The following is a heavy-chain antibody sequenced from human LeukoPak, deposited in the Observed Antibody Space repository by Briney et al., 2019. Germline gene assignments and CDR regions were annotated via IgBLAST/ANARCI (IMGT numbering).Heavy chain of an antibody. V-gene: IGHV4-39*07. D-gene: IGHD3-22*01. CDR1: GDSISNTNYY. CDR2: IYYSGRT. J-gene: IGHJ1*01. Sequence: PSETLSLTCTVSGDSISNTNYYWGWIRQPPGKGLEWIGSIYYSGRTYYNPSLKSRVTISVDTSKNQFSLKLSSVTAADTAVYYCARGRSNYYDSSGYNGYFQHWGQGTLVTVSS. CDR3: ARGRSNYYDSSGYNGYFQH.